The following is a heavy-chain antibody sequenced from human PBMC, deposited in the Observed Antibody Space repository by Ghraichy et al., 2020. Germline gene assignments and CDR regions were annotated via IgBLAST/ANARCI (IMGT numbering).Heavy chain of an antibody. CDR2: IYYSGST. CDR3: ARHGEGTIFGVVYPYYYRHYYYYMDV. Sequence: SETLSLTCTVSGGSISSYYWSWIRQPPGKGLEWIGYIYYSGSTNYNPSLKSRVTISVDTSKNQFSLKLSSVTAADTAVYYCARHGEGTIFGVVYPYYYRHYYYYMDVWGKGTTVTVSS. J-gene: IGHJ6*03. CDR1: GGSISSYY. V-gene: IGHV4-59*08. D-gene: IGHD3-3*01.